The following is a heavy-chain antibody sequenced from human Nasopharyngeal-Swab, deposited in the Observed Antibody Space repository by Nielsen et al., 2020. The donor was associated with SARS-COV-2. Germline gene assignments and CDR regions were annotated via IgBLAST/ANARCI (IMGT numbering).Heavy chain of an antibody. CDR1: GFTFAYYA. V-gene: IGHV3-9*01. J-gene: IGHJ4*02. D-gene: IGHD6-13*01. CDR3: ASDSSSWYAYFDY. Sequence: SLKISCAASGFTFAYYAMHWVRQAPGKGPEWVSGISWNSGSIGYADSVKGRFTISRDNAKNSLYLQMNSLRAEDTALYYCASDSSSWYAYFDYWGQGTLVTVSS. CDR2: ISWNSGSI.